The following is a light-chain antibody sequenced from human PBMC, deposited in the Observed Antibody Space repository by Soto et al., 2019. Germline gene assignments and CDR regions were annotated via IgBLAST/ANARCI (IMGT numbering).Light chain of an antibody. J-gene: IGLJ1*01. Sequence: QSVLTQSPSASASLGASVKLTCTLSSGHSSYAIAWHQQQPEKGPRYLMKLNSDGSHSKGDGIPDRFSGSSSGAEPYLTISSLQSEDEADYYCQTWGTGIHYVFGTGTKVTVL. V-gene: IGLV4-69*01. CDR2: LNSDGSH. CDR3: QTWGTGIHYV. CDR1: SGHSSYA.